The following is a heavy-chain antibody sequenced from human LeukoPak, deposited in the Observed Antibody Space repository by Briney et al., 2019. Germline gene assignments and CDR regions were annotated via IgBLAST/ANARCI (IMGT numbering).Heavy chain of an antibody. CDR3: ARVTGYIVEDYFDY. V-gene: IGHV4-59*01. Sequence: SETLSLTCSVSGGSISSYYWSWIRQPPGKGLEWIGYIYYSGSTNYNPSLKSRVTISVDTSKNQFSLRLSSVTAADTAVYYCARVTGYIVEDYFDYWGQGTLVTVSS. CDR2: IYYSGST. CDR1: GGSISSYY. J-gene: IGHJ4*02. D-gene: IGHD3-22*01.